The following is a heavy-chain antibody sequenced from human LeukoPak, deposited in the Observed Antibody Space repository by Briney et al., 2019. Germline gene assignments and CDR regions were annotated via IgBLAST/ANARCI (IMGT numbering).Heavy chain of an antibody. Sequence: GGSLRLSCAASGFTFSSYAMHWGRQAPGKGLEYVSAISSNGGSTYYANSVKGRFTISRDNSKNTLYLQMGSLRAEDMAVYYCARGQDSSLTTFDYWGQGTLVTVS. V-gene: IGHV3-64*01. D-gene: IGHD6-6*01. CDR1: GFTFSSYA. CDR2: ISSNGGST. CDR3: ARGQDSSLTTFDY. J-gene: IGHJ4*02.